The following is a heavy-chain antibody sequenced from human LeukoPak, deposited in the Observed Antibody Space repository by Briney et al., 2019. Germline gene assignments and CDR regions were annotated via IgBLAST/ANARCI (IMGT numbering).Heavy chain of an antibody. D-gene: IGHD5-18*01. V-gene: IGHV3-11*01. CDR3: ARQYSYGYYFDY. CDR1: GFTFSDYY. CDR2: ISNSGSTI. J-gene: IGHJ4*02. Sequence: GGSLRLSCAASGFTFSDYYMSWIRQAPGKGLEWVSYISNSGSTIYYADSVKGRFTISRDNAKNSLYLQMNGLRAEDTAVYYCARQYSYGYYFDYWGQGTLVTVSS.